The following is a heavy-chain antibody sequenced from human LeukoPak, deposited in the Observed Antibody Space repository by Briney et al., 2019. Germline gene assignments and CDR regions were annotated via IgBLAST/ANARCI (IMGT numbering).Heavy chain of an antibody. CDR3: ARGYRGSSGYFDY. J-gene: IGHJ4*02. D-gene: IGHD6-13*01. Sequence: GGSLRLSCAASGFTFSSYSMNWVRQAPGKGLEWVSYISSSSSTIYYADSVKGRFTISRDNAKNSLYLQMNSLRAEDTAVYYCARGYRGSSGYFDYWGQGTLVTVSS. CDR1: GFTFSSYS. V-gene: IGHV3-48*01. CDR2: ISSSSSTI.